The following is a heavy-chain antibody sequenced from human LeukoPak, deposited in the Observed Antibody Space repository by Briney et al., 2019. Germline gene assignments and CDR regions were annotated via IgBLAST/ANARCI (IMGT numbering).Heavy chain of an antibody. CDR2: IYYSGST. V-gene: IGHV4-59*01. Sequence: PSETLSLTCTVSGGSISSYYWSWIRQPPGKGLEWIGYIYYSGSTNYNPSLKSRVTISVDTSKNQFSLKLSSVTAADTAVYYCARGYYDSSTVFWYYYYMDVWGKGTTVTASS. CDR1: GGSISSYY. J-gene: IGHJ6*03. CDR3: ARGYYDSSTVFWYYYYMDV. D-gene: IGHD3-22*01.